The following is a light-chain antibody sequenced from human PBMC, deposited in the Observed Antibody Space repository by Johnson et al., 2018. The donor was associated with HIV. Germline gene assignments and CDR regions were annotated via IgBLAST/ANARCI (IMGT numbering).Light chain of an antibody. Sequence: QSVLTQPPSVSAAPGQKVTISCSGSDSNIGDNYVSWYRHLPGTAPKLLIYENNKRPSGIPDRFSGSKSATSATLGLTGLQTGDEADYYCGTWHSSLNGYVFGSGTKVTVL. CDR2: ENN. J-gene: IGLJ1*01. CDR3: GTWHSSLNGYV. V-gene: IGLV1-51*02. CDR1: DSNIGDNY.